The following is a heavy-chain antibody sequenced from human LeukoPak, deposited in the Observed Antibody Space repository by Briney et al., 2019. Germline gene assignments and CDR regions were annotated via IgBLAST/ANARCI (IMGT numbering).Heavy chain of an antibody. J-gene: IGHJ6*02. V-gene: IGHV4-59*08. CDR3: ARLRFTDYYYYGMDV. D-gene: IGHD3-10*01. Sequence: SETLSLTCTASGGSISSYYWSWIRQPPGKGLEWLGYIYYSGSTNYNPSLKSRVTISVDTSKNQFSLKLSSVTAADTAVYYCARLRFTDYYYYGMDVWGQGTTVTVSS. CDR2: IYYSGST. CDR1: GGSISSYY.